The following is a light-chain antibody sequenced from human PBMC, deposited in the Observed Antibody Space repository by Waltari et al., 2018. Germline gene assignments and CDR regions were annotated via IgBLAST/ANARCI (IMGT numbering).Light chain of an antibody. CDR3: LQDNHYPWT. CDR2: AAS. V-gene: IGKV1-6*01. J-gene: IGKJ1*01. CDR1: QGISND. Sequence: AIQMTQSPSSLSASVGASVTISCRASQGISNDLGWYQQKPGKAPKLLIFAASSLQSGVPSRFSGSGSGTDFTLTISSLQPEDFATYYCLQDNHYPWTFGQGTKVEIK.